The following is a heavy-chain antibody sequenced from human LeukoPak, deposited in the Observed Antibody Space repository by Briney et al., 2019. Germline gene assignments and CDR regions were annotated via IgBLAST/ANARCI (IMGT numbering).Heavy chain of an antibody. Sequence: GGSLRLSCAGSGLTFSDHYMDWVRQAPGKGLEWVANIKQDGSEKYYVDSVRGRFTISRDNAKNSLYLQMNSLRAEDTAVYYCARVSIVVVVAALWDYWGQGTLVTVSS. CDR3: ARVSIVVVVAALWDY. J-gene: IGHJ4*02. V-gene: IGHV3-7*01. D-gene: IGHD2-15*01. CDR2: IKQDGSEK. CDR1: GLTFSDHY.